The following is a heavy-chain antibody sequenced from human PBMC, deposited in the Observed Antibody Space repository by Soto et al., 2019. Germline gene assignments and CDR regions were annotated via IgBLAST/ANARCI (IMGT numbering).Heavy chain of an antibody. CDR1: GGTFSSYA. D-gene: IGHD2-21*02. CDR2: IIPIFGTA. J-gene: IGHJ5*02. V-gene: IGHV1-69*13. CDR3: ARDRGDRDPQDEYNWFDP. Sequence: SVKVSCKASGGTFSSYAISWVRQAPGQGLEWMGGIIPIFGTANYAQKFQGRVTITADESTSTAYMELSSLRSEDTAVYYCARDRGDRDPQDEYNWFDPWGQGTLVTVSS.